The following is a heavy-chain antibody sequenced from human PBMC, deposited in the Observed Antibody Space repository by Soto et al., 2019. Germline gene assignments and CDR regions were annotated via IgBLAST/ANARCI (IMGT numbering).Heavy chain of an antibody. V-gene: IGHV3-66*01. J-gene: IGHJ6*02. D-gene: IGHD3-3*01. CDR2: IYSGGST. Sequence: GSLRLSCAASGFTVSSNYMSWVRQAPGKGLEWVSVIYSGGSTYYADSVKGRFTISRDNSKNTLYLQMNSLRAEDTAVYYCARDVRFLEWLPWPYYYYGMDVWGQGTTVTVSS. CDR3: ARDVRFLEWLPWPYYYYGMDV. CDR1: GFTVSSNY.